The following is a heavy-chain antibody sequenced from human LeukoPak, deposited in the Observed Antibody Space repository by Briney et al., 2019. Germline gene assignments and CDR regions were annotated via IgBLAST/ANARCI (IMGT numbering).Heavy chain of an antibody. J-gene: IGHJ4*02. CDR3: ARDRGPVDYDRSGYAPHFDY. CDR2: IYYSGST. V-gene: IGHV4-59*01. D-gene: IGHD3-22*01. Sequence: PSETLSLTCTVSGGSISSYYWSWIRQPPGQGLEWIGYIYYSGSTNYNPSLKSRVTISVDTSKDQFSLKLSSVTAADTAVYYCARDRGPVDYDRSGYAPHFDYWGQGTLVTVSS. CDR1: GGSISSYY.